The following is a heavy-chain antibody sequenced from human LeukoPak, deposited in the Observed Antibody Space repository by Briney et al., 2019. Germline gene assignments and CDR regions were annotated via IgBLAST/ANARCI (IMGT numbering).Heavy chain of an antibody. CDR2: IYTSGST. J-gene: IGHJ4*02. CDR3: AREDYDSSGWVDY. V-gene: IGHV4-4*07. D-gene: IGHD3-22*01. Sequence: PSETLSLTSSVSDDSITMYYWTWIRQPPGKGLEWIGRIYTSGSTNYNPSLKSRVTMSVDTSKNQFSLKLSSVTAADTAVYYCAREDYDSSGWVDYWGQGTLVTVSS. CDR1: DDSITMYY.